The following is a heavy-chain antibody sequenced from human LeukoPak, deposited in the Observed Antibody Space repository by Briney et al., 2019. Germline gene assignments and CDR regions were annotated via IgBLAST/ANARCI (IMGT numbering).Heavy chain of an antibody. V-gene: IGHV3-9*01. CDR1: GFSFHDYT. CDR3: TKAPYSYSSSLDY. Sequence: GGSLRLSCAASGFSFHDYTMHWDRQAPGKGLEWVSGISWDGVTKDYADSVKGRFTISRDNAKKSLNLQMISLSAEDTALYYCTKAPYSYSSSLDYWGQGVHVTVSS. J-gene: IGHJ4*02. CDR2: ISWDGVTK. D-gene: IGHD6-6*01.